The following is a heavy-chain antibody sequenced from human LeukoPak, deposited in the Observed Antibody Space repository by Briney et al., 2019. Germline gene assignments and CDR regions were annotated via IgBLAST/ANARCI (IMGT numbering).Heavy chain of an antibody. D-gene: IGHD6-19*01. V-gene: IGHV4-39*01. CDR3: ASQQSSGWPPRGDDY. CDR2: IYYSGTT. J-gene: IGHJ4*02. Sequence: SETLSLTCAVSGGSMSSSGYYWGWIRQPPGKGLEWIGNIYYSGTTHYNPSLASRVTISVATSKSQFSLMLTSVTAADTAVYYCASQQSSGWPPRGDDYWCQGMLVTVSS. CDR1: GGSMSSSGYY.